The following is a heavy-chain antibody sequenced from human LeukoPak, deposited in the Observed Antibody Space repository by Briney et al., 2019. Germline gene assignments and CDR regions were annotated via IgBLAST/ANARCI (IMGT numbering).Heavy chain of an antibody. D-gene: IGHD2-15*01. Sequence: SSETLSLTCTVSGYSISSGYYWGWIRQPPGKGLEWIGSINYSGSTYYNPSLKSRVTISVDRSKNQFSLKLSSVTAADTAVYYCARGYCSGGSCYSSYYYSYMDVWGKGTTVTVSS. CDR2: INYSGST. V-gene: IGHV4-38-2*02. CDR3: ARGYCSGGSCYSSYYYSYMDV. J-gene: IGHJ6*03. CDR1: GYSISSGYY.